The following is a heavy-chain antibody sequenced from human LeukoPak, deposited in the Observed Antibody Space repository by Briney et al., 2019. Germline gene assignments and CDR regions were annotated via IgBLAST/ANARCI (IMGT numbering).Heavy chain of an antibody. J-gene: IGHJ4*02. CDR3: AREKWELGSPFFDY. D-gene: IGHD1-26*01. CDR2: IYHSGST. Sequence: PSETLSLTCTVSGYSISSGYYWGWIRQPPGKGLEWIGSIYHSGSTYYNPSLKSRVTISVDTSKNQFSLKLSSVTAADTAVYYCAREKWELGSPFFDYWGQGTLVTVSS. CDR1: GYSISSGYY. V-gene: IGHV4-38-2*02.